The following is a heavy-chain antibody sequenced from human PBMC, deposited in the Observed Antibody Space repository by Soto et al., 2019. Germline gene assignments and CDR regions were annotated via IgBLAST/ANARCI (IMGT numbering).Heavy chain of an antibody. D-gene: IGHD4-17*01. CDR2: IKTDGSST. V-gene: IGHV3-74*01. Sequence: EVQLVESGGGLVQPGGSLRLSCAASGFTLSSHWMHWVRQAPGKGLVWVSRIKTDGSSTSYADPVRGRFSVSRDNAKNTLYLQMNSLGAEDTAIYYCAREVAATKKVDAFDIWGRGTLVTVSS. J-gene: IGHJ3*02. CDR1: GFTLSSHW. CDR3: AREVAATKKVDAFDI.